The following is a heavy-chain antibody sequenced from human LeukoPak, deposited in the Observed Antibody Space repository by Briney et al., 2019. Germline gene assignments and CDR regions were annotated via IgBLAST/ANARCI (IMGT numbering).Heavy chain of an antibody. V-gene: IGHV3-23*01. CDR3: AKLYSSSWYFYYFDY. D-gene: IGHD6-13*01. J-gene: IGHJ4*02. CDR2: ISGSGGST. CDR1: GFTFSSYA. Sequence: GGSLRLSCAASGFTFSSYAMSWVRQAPGKGLEWVSAISGSGGSTYYADSVKGRFTISRDNSKNTLYLQMNSLRAEDTAVHYCAKLYSSSWYFYYFDYWGQGTLVTVSS.